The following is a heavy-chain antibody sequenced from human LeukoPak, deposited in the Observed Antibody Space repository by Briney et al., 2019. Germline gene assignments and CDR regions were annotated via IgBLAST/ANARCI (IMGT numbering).Heavy chain of an antibody. CDR3: ARESSSWPKNWFDP. D-gene: IGHD6-13*01. CDR1: GYTFTGYY. V-gene: IGHV1-2*04. J-gene: IGHJ5*02. CDR2: INPNSGGT. Sequence: ASVKVSCKASGYTFTGYYMHWVRQAPGQGLEWMGWINPNSGGTNYAQKFQGWVTMTRDTSISTAYMELSRLRSDDTAVYYCARESSSWPKNWFDPWGQGTLVTVSS.